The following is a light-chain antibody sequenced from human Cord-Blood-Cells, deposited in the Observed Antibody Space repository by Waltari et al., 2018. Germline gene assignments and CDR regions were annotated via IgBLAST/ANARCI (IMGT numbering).Light chain of an antibody. Sequence: DIQMTQSPSSLSASVEDRVTITCQASQDISNYLNWYKQKPGKAPKLLIYDASNLETGVPSRFSGSGSGTDFTFTISSLQPEDIATYYCQQYDNLHTFGQGTKLEIK. CDR3: QQYDNLHT. CDR1: QDISNY. CDR2: DAS. J-gene: IGKJ2*01. V-gene: IGKV1-33*01.